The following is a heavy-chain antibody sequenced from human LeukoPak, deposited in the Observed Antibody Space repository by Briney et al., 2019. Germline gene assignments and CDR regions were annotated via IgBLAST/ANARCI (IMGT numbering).Heavy chain of an antibody. D-gene: IGHD3-22*01. CDR2: ISCYDATI. Sequence: GASVKVSCKASGYTFASYGISWVRQAPGQGLEWMGWISCYDATINYAQKFQGRVTLTTDTSTRTAYMELRSLRSDDTAVYYCARDPSNSRGYRIYFDFWGQGTVVTVS. J-gene: IGHJ4*02. CDR1: GYTFASYG. V-gene: IGHV1-18*01. CDR3: ARDPSNSRGYRIYFDF.